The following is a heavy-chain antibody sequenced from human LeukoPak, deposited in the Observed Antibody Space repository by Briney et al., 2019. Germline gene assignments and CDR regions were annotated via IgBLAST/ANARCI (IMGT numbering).Heavy chain of an antibody. V-gene: IGHV3-30*04. J-gene: IGHJ4*02. Sequence: PGGSLRLSCAPSGFTFSSYAMHWVRQAPGKGLEWVAVISYDGSNKYYADSVKGRFTISRDNSKNTLYLQMNSLRAEDTAVYYCASGFYYFDYWGQGTLVTVSS. CDR1: GFTFSSYA. CDR3: ASGFYYFDY. CDR2: ISYDGSNK. D-gene: IGHD2/OR15-2a*01.